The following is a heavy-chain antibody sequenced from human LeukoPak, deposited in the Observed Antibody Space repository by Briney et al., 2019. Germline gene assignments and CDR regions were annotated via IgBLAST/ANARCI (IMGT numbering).Heavy chain of an antibody. V-gene: IGHV3-64D*09. Sequence: PGGSLRLSCSAAGCTFRAEAMYWVRQAPGKGLEYVSGISNNGGSSFYADSVKGRFTISRDNSKNTLYLQMSSLRAEDTAVYYCVKITSVTGGDCWGQGTRLTVSS. CDR2: ISNNGGSS. D-gene: IGHD1-1*01. CDR3: VKITSVTGGDC. J-gene: IGHJ4*02. CDR1: GCTFRAEA.